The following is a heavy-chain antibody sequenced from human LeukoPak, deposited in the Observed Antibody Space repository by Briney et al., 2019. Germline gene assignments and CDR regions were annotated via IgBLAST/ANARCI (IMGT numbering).Heavy chain of an antibody. Sequence: GESLKISCKGSGYSFTINWIGWVRQMPGKGLEWMGIIYPGDSDTRYSPSFQGQVTISADKSTSTAYLQWSSLKASDTAMYYCALCTNCYEYYFYYYAMDVWGQGTTVTVSS. D-gene: IGHD2-2*01. CDR2: IYPGDSDT. J-gene: IGHJ6*02. CDR3: ALCTNCYEYYFYYYAMDV. V-gene: IGHV5-51*01. CDR1: GYSFTINW.